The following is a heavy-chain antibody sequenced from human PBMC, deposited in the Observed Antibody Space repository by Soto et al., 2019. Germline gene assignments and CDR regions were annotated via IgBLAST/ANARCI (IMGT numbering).Heavy chain of an antibody. J-gene: IGHJ4*02. CDR2: ISPSGRTT. V-gene: IGHV3-23*01. CDR3: ATTPTGWRLGSFYFNY. D-gene: IGHD6-19*01. Sequence: GGSLRLSCAASGLAFNNYAMSWVRQAPGKGPEWVSTISPSGRTTYYADSVKGRFAISRDTSKNTLYLQMNSLRAEDTAVYYCATTPTGWRLGSFYFNYWGQGTLVTVSS. CDR1: GLAFNNYA.